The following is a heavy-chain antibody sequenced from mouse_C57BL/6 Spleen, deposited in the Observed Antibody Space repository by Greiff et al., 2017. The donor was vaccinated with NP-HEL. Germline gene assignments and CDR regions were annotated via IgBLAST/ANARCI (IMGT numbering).Heavy chain of an antibody. CDR3: ASTTVVPWYFDV. V-gene: IGHV1-69*01. Sequence: LQQPGAELVMPGASVKLSCKASGYTFTSYWMHWVKQRPGQGLEWIGEIDPSDSYTNYNQKFKGKSTLTVDKSSSTAYMQLSSLTSEDSAVYYCASTTVVPWYFDVWGTGTTVTVSS. J-gene: IGHJ1*03. D-gene: IGHD1-1*01. CDR1: GYTFTSYW. CDR2: IDPSDSYT.